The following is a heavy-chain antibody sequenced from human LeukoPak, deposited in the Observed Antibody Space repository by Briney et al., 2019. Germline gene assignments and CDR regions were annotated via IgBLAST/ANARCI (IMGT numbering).Heavy chain of an antibody. CDR1: GFTFSSYW. Sequence: GGSLRLSCAASGFTFSSYWMSWVRQAPGKGLEWVANIKQDGSEKYYVDSVKGRFTISRDNAKNSLYLQMNSLRAEDTAVYYCARDRPTYYYDSSGYYYFDYWGQGTLVTVSS. CDR3: ARDRPTYYYDSSGYYYFDY. CDR2: IKQDGSEK. J-gene: IGHJ4*02. D-gene: IGHD3-22*01. V-gene: IGHV3-7*01.